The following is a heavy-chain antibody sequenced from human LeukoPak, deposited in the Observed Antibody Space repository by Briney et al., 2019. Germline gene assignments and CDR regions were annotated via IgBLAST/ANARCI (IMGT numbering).Heavy chain of an antibody. CDR1: GYTFTGYY. CDR2: INPNSGGT. Sequence: GASVKVSCKASGYTFTGYYMHWVRQAPGQGLEWMGRINPNSGGTNYAQKFQGRVTMTRDTSISTAYMELSRLRSDDTAVYYCAREGYSGYGGEKGFDYWGQGTLVTVSS. CDR3: AREGYSGYGGEKGFDY. D-gene: IGHD5-12*01. J-gene: IGHJ4*02. V-gene: IGHV1-2*06.